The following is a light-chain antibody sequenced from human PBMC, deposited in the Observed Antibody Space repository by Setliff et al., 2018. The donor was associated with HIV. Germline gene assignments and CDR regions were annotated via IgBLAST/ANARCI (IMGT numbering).Light chain of an antibody. CDR3: YSYATRSDV. CDR1: SSDVGGYNY. Sequence: QSALTQPASVSGSPGQSITISCTGTSSDVGGYNYVSWYQQHPGKAPKLMIFEVSNRPSGISNRFSGSKSGNTASLTISGLRAEDEADYYCYSYATRSDVFGTGTKGTVL. V-gene: IGLV2-14*01. J-gene: IGLJ1*01. CDR2: EVS.